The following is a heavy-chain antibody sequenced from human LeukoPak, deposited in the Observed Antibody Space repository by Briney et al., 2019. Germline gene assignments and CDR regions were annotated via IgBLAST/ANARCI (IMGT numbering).Heavy chain of an antibody. CDR2: IIPIFDTA. D-gene: IGHD6-13*01. J-gene: IGHJ5*02. Sequence: SVKVPCKASGGTFSSYAISWVRQAPGQGLEWMGGIIPIFDTANYAQKFQGRVTITTGESTSTAYMELSSLRSEDTAVYYCARGDPGIAAAGTRNEWFDPWGQGTLVTVSS. CDR1: GGTFSSYA. V-gene: IGHV1-69*05. CDR3: ARGDPGIAAAGTRNEWFDP.